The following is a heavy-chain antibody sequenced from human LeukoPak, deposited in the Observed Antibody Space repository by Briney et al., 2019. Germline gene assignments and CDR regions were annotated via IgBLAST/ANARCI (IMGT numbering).Heavy chain of an antibody. CDR2: ISYDGSNK. Sequence: GGSLRLSCAASGFTFSSYGMHWVRQAPGKGLEWVAVISYDGSNKYYADSVKGRFTISRDNSKNTLYLQMNSLRAEDTAVYYCAKAYSGYDFLYYYYYYMDVWGKGTTVTVSS. V-gene: IGHV3-30*18. J-gene: IGHJ6*03. CDR1: GFTFSSYG. CDR3: AKAYSGYDFLYYYYYYMDV. D-gene: IGHD5-12*01.